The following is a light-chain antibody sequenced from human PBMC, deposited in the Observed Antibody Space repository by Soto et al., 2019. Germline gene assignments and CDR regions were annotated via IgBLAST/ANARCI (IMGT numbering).Light chain of an antibody. CDR3: QHYGDSSWT. Sequence: EIVLTQSPGTLSLSPGETATLSCRASQSLSGSHLAWYQQRPGQAPRLLMYGAVRRATGIPDRFTGRATGTGFTLTINGLEPEDFAVYFCQHYGDSSWTFGQGSRVEIK. J-gene: IGKJ1*01. V-gene: IGKV3-20*01. CDR2: GAV. CDR1: QSLSGSH.